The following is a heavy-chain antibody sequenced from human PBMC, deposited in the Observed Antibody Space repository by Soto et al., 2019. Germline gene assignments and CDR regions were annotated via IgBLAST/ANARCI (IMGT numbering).Heavy chain of an antibody. J-gene: IGHJ3*02. CDR3: ARGVVVEAFDI. V-gene: IGHV3-11*06. CDR1: GFTCSDYY. CDR2: ISSSSSYT. D-gene: IGHD2-15*01. Sequence: GSLRLYCAASGFTCSDYYMSWIRQAPGKGLEWVSYISSSSSYTNYADSVKGRFTISRDNAKNSLYLQMNSLRAEDTAVYYCARGVVVEAFDIWGQGTMVTVSS.